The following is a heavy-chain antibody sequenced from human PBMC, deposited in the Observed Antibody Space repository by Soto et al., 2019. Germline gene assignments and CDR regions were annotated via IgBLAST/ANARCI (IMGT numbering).Heavy chain of an antibody. J-gene: IGHJ4*02. Sequence: QVQLQESGPGLVRPSETLSLTCTITGDSISSYHWSWVRQSPGKGLEWIGYIYFRGGTNYKLSLKSRVTITADTSKKQFSLKLTSVTAADTAVYYCAGHPAGNSSPFDSWGQGTLVSVAS. V-gene: IGHV4-59*08. CDR1: GDSISSYH. D-gene: IGHD4-4*01. CDR3: AGHPAGNSSPFDS. CDR2: IYFRGGT.